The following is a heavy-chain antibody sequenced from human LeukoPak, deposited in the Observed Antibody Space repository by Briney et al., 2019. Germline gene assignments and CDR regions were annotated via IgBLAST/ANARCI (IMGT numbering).Heavy chain of an antibody. CDR3: ARVYTGSSWDYYYYMDV. J-gene: IGHJ6*03. Sequence: SETLSLTCTVSGYSISNGHYWGWIRQPPGKGLEWIGSISHTGSSYYNPSLKSRVTISVDTSKNQFSLRLSSVTAADTAVYYCARVYTGSSWDYYYYMDVWGKGTTVTVSS. D-gene: IGHD6-13*01. V-gene: IGHV4-38-2*02. CDR2: ISHTGSS. CDR1: GYSISNGHY.